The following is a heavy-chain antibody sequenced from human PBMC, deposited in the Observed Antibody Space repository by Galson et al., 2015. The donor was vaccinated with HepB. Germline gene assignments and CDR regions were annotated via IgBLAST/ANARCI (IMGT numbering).Heavy chain of an antibody. J-gene: IGHJ6*03. CDR1: GGTFSSYA. D-gene: IGHD2-2*01. V-gene: IGHV1-69*13. Sequence: SVKVSCKASGGTFSSYAISWVRQAPGQGLEWMGGIIPIFGTANYAQKFQGRVTITADESTSTAYMELSSLRSEDTAVYYCARAPLPYQLPQVDDFYYYYMDVWGKGTTVTVSS. CDR3: ARAPLPYQLPQVDDFYYYYMDV. CDR2: IIPIFGTA.